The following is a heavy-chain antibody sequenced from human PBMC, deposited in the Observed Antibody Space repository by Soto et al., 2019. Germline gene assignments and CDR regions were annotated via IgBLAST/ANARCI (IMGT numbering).Heavy chain of an antibody. D-gene: IGHD5-18*01. J-gene: IGHJ1*01. V-gene: IGHV1-18*01. CDR2: ISAYNGNT. Sequence: ASVKVSCKASGYTYTSYGISWVREAPGQGLEWMGWISAYNGNTNYAQKLQGRVTMTTDTSTSTAYMELRSLRSDDTAVYYCASSGYSYGPEALDQWGQAHMATV. CDR3: ASSGYSYGPEALDQ. CDR1: GYTYTSYG.